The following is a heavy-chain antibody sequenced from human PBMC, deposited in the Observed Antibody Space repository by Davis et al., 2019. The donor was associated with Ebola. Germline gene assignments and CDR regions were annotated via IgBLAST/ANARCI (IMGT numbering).Heavy chain of an antibody. D-gene: IGHD3-10*01. CDR1: GGSVRSGSYR. Sequence: MPSETLSLTCTVSGGSVRSGSYRWSWIRQPPGKGLEWIGNIYSRGSTNYNPSLKSRVTISVDTSKNQFSLQLSSVTAADTAVYYCARVLIYGSGSYLFDYWGQGSLVTVSS. CDR2: IYSRGST. CDR3: ARVLIYGSGSYLFDY. J-gene: IGHJ4*02. V-gene: IGHV4-61*01.